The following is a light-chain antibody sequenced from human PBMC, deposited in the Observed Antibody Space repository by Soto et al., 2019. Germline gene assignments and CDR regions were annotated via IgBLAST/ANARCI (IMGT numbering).Light chain of an antibody. CDR2: EGS. V-gene: IGLV2-23*01. CDR3: CSYAGSSSNYV. J-gene: IGLJ1*01. Sequence: QSALTQPASVSGSPGQSITISCTGTSSDVGSYNLVSWYQQHPGKAPKLMIYEGSKRPSGVSNRFSGSKSGNTASLTISGLRAEDEADYYCCSYAGSSSNYVFGTGTKVTVL. CDR1: SSDVGSYNL.